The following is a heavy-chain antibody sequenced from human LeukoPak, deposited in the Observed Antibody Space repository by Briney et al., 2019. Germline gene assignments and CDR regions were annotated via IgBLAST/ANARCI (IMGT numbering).Heavy chain of an antibody. CDR3: ARAPGGRRAYYMDV. J-gene: IGHJ6*03. CDR1: GGSISSGSYY. V-gene: IGHV4-61*02. Sequence: SETLSLTCTVSGGSISSGSYYWSWIRQPAGKGLEWIGRIYTYESPNYNPSLKSRVTISVDTSKNQFSLKLTSVTAADTAVYFCARAPGGRRAYYMDVWGKGTTVTISS. CDR2: IYTYESP. D-gene: IGHD3-16*01.